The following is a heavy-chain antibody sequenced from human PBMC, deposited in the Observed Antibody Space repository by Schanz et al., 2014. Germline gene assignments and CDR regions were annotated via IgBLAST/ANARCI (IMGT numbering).Heavy chain of an antibody. V-gene: IGHV3-7*04. J-gene: IGHJ4*02. CDR3: ARGPIPIQGVPMDF. CDR1: GFNFKAYA. Sequence: EVQLVESGGGLVQPGGSLRLSCAASGFNFKAYAMSWVRQAPGKGLEWVANIGYDGSEKYYVDSVKGRFTISRDNSKDTLYLQMSGLTPEDTAVYYCARGPIPIQGVPMDFWGQGTLVTVSS. CDR2: IGYDGSEK. D-gene: IGHD3-10*01.